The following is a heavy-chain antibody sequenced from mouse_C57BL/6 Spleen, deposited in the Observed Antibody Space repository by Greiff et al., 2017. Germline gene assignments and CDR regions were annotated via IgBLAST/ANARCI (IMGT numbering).Heavy chain of an antibody. J-gene: IGHJ4*01. CDR1: GYTFTSYW. CDR3: ARTAQANAMDY. Sequence: HVQLQPPGAELVKPGASVKLSCKASGYTFTSYWMHWVKQRPGQGLEWIGMIHPNSGSTNYNEKFKSKATLTVDKSSSTAYMQLSSLTSEDSAVYYCARTAQANAMDYWGQGTSVTVSS. V-gene: IGHV1-64*01. CDR2: IHPNSGST. D-gene: IGHD3-2*02.